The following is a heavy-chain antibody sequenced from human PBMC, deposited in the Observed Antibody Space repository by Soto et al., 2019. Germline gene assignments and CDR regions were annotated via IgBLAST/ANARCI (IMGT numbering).Heavy chain of an antibody. Sequence: QITLKESGPTVVKPTETLTLTCTFSGFSLTTSGVGVGWVRQSPGKAPEWLALIYWDDDKRYSTSLKSRLTVPKDTSRNQVVLTMANVVPADTATYYCAHRVLRTVFGLVTTTAIYFDFWGQGTPVVVSS. CDR3: AHRVLRTVFGLVTTTAIYFDF. CDR2: IYWDDDK. D-gene: IGHD3-3*01. CDR1: GFSLTTSGVG. J-gene: IGHJ4*02. V-gene: IGHV2-5*02.